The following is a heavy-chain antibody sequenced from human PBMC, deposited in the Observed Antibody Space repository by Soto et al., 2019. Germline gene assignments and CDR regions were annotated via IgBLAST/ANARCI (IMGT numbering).Heavy chain of an antibody. CDR2: ISGSGGST. CDR3: SNSRGDYIVMVARPFDF. D-gene: IGHD3-22*01. J-gene: IGHJ4*02. CDR1: GFTFSSYA. Sequence: EVQLLESGGGLVQPGGSLRLSCAASGFTFSSYAMSWVRQAPGKGLEWVSAISGSGGSTYYADSVKGRFTISRDNSKNMLYLKMTSLRVDDTTGYYCSNSRGDYIVMVARPFDFWGQGNLVTVFS. V-gene: IGHV3-23*01.